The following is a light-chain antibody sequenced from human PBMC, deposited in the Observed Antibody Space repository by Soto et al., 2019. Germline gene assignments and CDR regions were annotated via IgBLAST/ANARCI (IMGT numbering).Light chain of an antibody. V-gene: IGLV2-14*01. Sequence: QSVLTQPASVSGSPGQSITISGTGTSSDVGGYNYVSWYQQHPGKAPKLMIYAVSNRPSGVSTRFSGSKSGNTASLTISGLQAEDEADYHCSLYTTSSTLLYVFGTGTKLTVL. CDR3: SLYTTSSTLLYV. CDR1: SSDVGGYNY. CDR2: AVS. J-gene: IGLJ1*01.